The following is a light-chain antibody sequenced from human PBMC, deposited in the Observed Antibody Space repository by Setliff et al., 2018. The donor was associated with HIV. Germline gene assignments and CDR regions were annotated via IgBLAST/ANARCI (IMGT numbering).Light chain of an antibody. CDR3: NSFTGSSTYV. J-gene: IGLJ1*01. Sequence: QSALAQPAPVSGSPGQSITISCTGTSSDVGGYNYVTWYQQHPGKAPKVMIYDVSNRPSGVSIRFSGSKSGNTASLTISGLQAEDEADYDFNSFTGSSTYVIGTGTKVTGL. V-gene: IGLV2-14*03. CDR1: SSDVGGYNY. CDR2: DVS.